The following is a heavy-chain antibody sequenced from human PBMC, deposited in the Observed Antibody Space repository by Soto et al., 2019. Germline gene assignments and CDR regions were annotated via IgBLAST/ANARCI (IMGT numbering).Heavy chain of an antibody. Sequence: QVQLVESGGGVVQPGRSLRLSCADSGFTFTDYGMHWVRQAPGKGLEWVAVISYDGSNKNYADSVKGRFTISRDNSKNTLSLQMNNLRAEDTAVYYCAKDTYYHDSSGYYVLDYWGQGTLVTVSS. J-gene: IGHJ4*02. CDR2: ISYDGSNK. CDR3: AKDTYYHDSSGYYVLDY. V-gene: IGHV3-30*18. D-gene: IGHD3-22*01. CDR1: GFTFTDYG.